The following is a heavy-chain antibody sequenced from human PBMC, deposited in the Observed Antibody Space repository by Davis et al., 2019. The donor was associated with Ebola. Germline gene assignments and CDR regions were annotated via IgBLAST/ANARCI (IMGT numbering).Heavy chain of an antibody. CDR1: GGSISSYY. CDR3: ARGLERRGYYYYGMDV. CDR2: IYYSGST. Sequence: PSETLSLTCTVSGGSISSYYWSWIRQPPGKGLEWIGYIYYSGSTNYNPSLESRVTISVDTSKNQFSLKLSSVTAADTAVYYCARGLERRGYYYYGMDVWGQGTTVTVSS. V-gene: IGHV4-59*12. D-gene: IGHD1-1*01. J-gene: IGHJ6*02.